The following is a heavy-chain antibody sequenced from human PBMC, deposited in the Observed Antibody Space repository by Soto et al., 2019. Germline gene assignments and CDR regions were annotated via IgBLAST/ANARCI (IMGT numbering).Heavy chain of an antibody. J-gene: IGHJ4*02. CDR1: ECFTCYG. CDR3: ARSGKAGIDY. V-gene: IGHV1-3*01. CDR2: INGGNGDT. D-gene: IGHD6-13*01. Sequence: QVQLVQSGAEAKKPGASVKISCKASECFTCYGMQWVRQAPGQRPEWMGWINGGNGDTKYSQKFQGRVTFTRDTSASTAYMDLSSLRSEDTAVYYCARSGKAGIDYWGQGTVFTVSS.